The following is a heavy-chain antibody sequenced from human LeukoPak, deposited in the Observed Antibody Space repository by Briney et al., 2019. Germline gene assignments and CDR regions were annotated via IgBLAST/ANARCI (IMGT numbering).Heavy chain of an antibody. D-gene: IGHD3-10*01. V-gene: IGHV3-30-3*01. CDR2: ISYDGSNK. CDR3: ARSVGSGAFDI. CDR1: GFTFSSYA. J-gene: IGHJ3*02. Sequence: GGSLRLSCAASGFTFSSYAMHWVRQAPGKGLEWVAVISYDGSNKCYADSVKGRFTISRDNSKNTLYLQMNSLRAEDTAVYYCARSVGSGAFDIWGQGTMVTVSS.